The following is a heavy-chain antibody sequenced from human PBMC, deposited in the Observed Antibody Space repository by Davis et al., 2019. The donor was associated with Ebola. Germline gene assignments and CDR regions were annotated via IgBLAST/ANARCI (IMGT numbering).Heavy chain of an antibody. V-gene: IGHV1-46*01. Sequence: AASVKVSCKASGYTFTSYYMHWVRQAPGQGLEWMGGIIPIFGTANYAQKFQGRVTITRDTSASTAYMELSSLRSEDTAVYYCARGGYSYGYGLDYWGQGSPVTVSS. D-gene: IGHD5-18*01. CDR1: GYTFTSYY. CDR2: IIPIFGTA. CDR3: ARGGYSYGYGLDY. J-gene: IGHJ4*02.